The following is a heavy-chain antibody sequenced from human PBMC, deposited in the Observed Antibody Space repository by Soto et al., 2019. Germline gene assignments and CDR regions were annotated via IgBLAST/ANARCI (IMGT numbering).Heavy chain of an antibody. Sequence: EVQLVESGGGLVQPGGSLRLSCAASGFTVSSNYMSWVRQAPGKGLEWVSVIYSGGSTYYADSVKGRFTISRDNSKDTVYLLMNSLTAQETAVYYCVSFPRVILDAFDIWGEGTMVTVSS. CDR2: IYSGGST. J-gene: IGHJ3*02. V-gene: IGHV3-66*01. CDR1: GFTVSSNY. CDR3: VSFPRVILDAFDI.